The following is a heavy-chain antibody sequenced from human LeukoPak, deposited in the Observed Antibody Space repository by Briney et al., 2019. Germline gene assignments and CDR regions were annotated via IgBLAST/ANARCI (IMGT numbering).Heavy chain of an antibody. CDR1: GFTFSGYW. CDR3: ARSAQFYDSGVYQPGNLDF. D-gene: IGHD3-22*01. CDR2: IKQDGYEK. J-gene: IGHJ4*02. V-gene: IGHV3-7*03. Sequence: PGGSLRLSCAASGFTFSGYWMSRVRQTPEKGLEWVANIKQDGYEKYYVDSVKGRFTISRDNSKNTVFLQMNSLRAEDTAVYYCARSAQFYDSGVYQPGNLDFWGQGTLVTVSS.